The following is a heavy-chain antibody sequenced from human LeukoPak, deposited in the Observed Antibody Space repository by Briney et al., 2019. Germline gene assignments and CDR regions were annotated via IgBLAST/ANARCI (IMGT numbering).Heavy chain of an antibody. CDR1: GGYINTSGHY. D-gene: IGHD4-23*01. Sequence: SSETLSLTCTVSGGYINTSGHYWGWIRQPPGKGLEWIGSVYYTGVTSTNPFFRSRMSISVDTSKNQFSLNLTSVTAADAAVYYCARERSSSGGHNWFDPWGQGTLVTVSS. CDR2: VYYTGVT. J-gene: IGHJ5*02. CDR3: ARERSSSGGHNWFDP. V-gene: IGHV4-39*07.